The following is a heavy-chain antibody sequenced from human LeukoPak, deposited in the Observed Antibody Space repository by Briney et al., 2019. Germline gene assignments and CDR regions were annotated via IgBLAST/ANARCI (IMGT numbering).Heavy chain of an antibody. Sequence: GGSLRLSCAASGFTFSSYWMHWVRQAPGRGLVWVSRINSDGSSTSYADSVKGRFTISRDNAKNTLYLQMNSLRAEDTAVYYCAKTYSSSWYTLGYWGQGTLVTVSS. J-gene: IGHJ4*02. CDR3: AKTYSSSWYTLGY. CDR2: INSDGSST. CDR1: GFTFSSYW. D-gene: IGHD6-13*01. V-gene: IGHV3-74*01.